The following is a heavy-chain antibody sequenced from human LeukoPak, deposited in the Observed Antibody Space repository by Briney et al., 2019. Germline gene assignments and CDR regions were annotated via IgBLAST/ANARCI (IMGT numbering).Heavy chain of an antibody. J-gene: IGHJ5*02. CDR1: GGSISSHY. CDR3: ARVRRVGSGSYYSWFDP. V-gene: IGHV4-4*07. D-gene: IGHD3-10*01. Sequence: SETLSLTCSVSGGSISSHYWSWIRQPAGKGLEWIGRVHVTRGTNYNPSLKSRVTMSVDTSKSQFSLRLSSVTAADMAVYYCARVRRVGSGSYYSWFDPWGQGTLVTVSS. CDR2: VHVTRGT.